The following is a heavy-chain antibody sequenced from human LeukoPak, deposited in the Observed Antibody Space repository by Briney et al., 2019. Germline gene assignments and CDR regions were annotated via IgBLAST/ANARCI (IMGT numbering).Heavy chain of an antibody. CDR3: ARGLYYYDSSGYYYLGY. V-gene: IGHV3-20*04. J-gene: IGHJ4*02. CDR2: INWNGGST. D-gene: IGHD3-22*01. Sequence: PGGSLRLSCAASGFTFDDYGMSWVRQAPGKGLEWVSGINWNGGSTGYADSVKGRFTISRGNAKNSLYLQMNSLRAEDTALYYCARGLYYYDSSGYYYLGYWGQGTLVTVSS. CDR1: GFTFDDYG.